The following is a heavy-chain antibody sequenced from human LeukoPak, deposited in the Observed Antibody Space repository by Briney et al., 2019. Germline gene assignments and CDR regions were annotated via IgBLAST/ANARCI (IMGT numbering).Heavy chain of an antibody. CDR1: AGSFSGYY. Sequence: SETLSLTCAVYAGSFSGYYWSWIRQPPGKGLEWIGEINHSGSTNYNPSLKRRVTISVDTSKNQFSLRLSSVTAADTALYHCARGRGCSSTSCYNWFDPWGQGTLVTVSS. D-gene: IGHD2-2*01. CDR3: ARGRGCSSTSCYNWFDP. V-gene: IGHV4-34*01. CDR2: INHSGST. J-gene: IGHJ5*02.